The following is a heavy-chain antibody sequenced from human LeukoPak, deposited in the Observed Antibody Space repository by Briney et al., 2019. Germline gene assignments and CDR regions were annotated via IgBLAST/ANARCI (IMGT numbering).Heavy chain of an antibody. CDR3: AAARGMDV. Sequence: GGSLRLSCAASGFSFSWYWMTWVRQAPGKGLEWVANIKQDGSEKYYVDSVKGRFTISRDNARNSLYLQMNSLRAEDTAVYYCAAARGMDVWGQGTLVTVSS. J-gene: IGHJ4*02. D-gene: IGHD6-13*01. CDR1: GFSFSWYW. V-gene: IGHV3-7*05. CDR2: IKQDGSEK.